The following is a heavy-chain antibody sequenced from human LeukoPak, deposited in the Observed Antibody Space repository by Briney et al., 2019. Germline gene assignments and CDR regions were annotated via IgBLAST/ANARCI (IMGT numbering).Heavy chain of an antibody. J-gene: IGHJ4*02. CDR2: ISGSGGST. CDR3: ANLHKREWLRSRWGNDY. Sequence: GGSLRLSCAASGFTFSSYAMSWVRQAPGKGLEGVSAISGSGGSTYYPDSVKGRFTISRDHSKNPLYLQMNSLRAEDTAVYYRANLHKREWLRSRWGNDYWGQGPLVTVSS. D-gene: IGHD6-13*01. CDR1: GFTFSSYA. V-gene: IGHV3-23*01.